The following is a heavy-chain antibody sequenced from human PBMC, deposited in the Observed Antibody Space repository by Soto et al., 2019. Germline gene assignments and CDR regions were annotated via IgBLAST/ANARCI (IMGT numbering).Heavy chain of an antibody. D-gene: IGHD3-22*01. CDR1: GLTFSSYS. Sequence: EVQLVESGGGLVQPGGSLRLSCAASGLTFSSYSMNWVRQAPGKGLEWVSYISSSSSTIYYADSVKGRFTISRDNAKNSLYLQMNSLRDEDTAVYYCARDELNYYDSSGYYRNFDYWGQGPLVTVSS. J-gene: IGHJ4*02. CDR3: ARDELNYYDSSGYYRNFDY. V-gene: IGHV3-48*02. CDR2: ISSSSSTI.